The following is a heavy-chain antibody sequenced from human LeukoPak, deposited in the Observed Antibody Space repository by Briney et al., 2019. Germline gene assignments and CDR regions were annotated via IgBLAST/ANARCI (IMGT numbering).Heavy chain of an antibody. J-gene: IGHJ4*02. CDR3: ASEYYDFWSGYYGY. CDR1: GGSITSTGSY. D-gene: IGHD3-3*01. V-gene: IGHV4-39*07. Sequence: SETLSLTCSVSGGSITSTGSYWGWIRQTPGKGLEWIATTFYRGTTYYNPSLKSRVTISIDTSKNQFSLKLSSVTAADTAVYYCASEYYDFWSGYYGYWGQGTLVTVSS. CDR2: TFYRGTT.